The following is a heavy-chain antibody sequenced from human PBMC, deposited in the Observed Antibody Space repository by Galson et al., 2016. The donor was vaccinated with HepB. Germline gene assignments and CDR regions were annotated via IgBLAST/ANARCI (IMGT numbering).Heavy chain of an antibody. J-gene: IGHJ4*02. CDR3: ARDRSPYEPLGPDY. CDR1: GFTFSDYY. Sequence: SLRLSCAASGFTFSDYYMSWIRQAPGKGLEWISYISSSSSTIYYADSLKGRFTVSRDNAKNSLYLQMNGLRAEDTAVYYCARDRSPYEPLGPDYWGQGTLVTVSP. D-gene: IGHD3-16*01. CDR2: ISSSSSTI. V-gene: IGHV3-11*04.